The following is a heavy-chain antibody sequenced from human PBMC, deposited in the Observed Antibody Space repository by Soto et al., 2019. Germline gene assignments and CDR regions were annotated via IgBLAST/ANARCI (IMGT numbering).Heavy chain of an antibody. D-gene: IGHD3-3*01. CDR1: GFSLSNYW. CDR3: ARCREGARSGNYGMSV. J-gene: IGHJ6*02. CDR2: IKHDRSGT. Sequence: EVQLVESGGGVVQPGRSLRLSCTASGFSLSNYWIHWVRHLPGKGLVWVSRIKHDRSGTCYAESVIGRFTISRDNAKKSLYLQMQSLRVDATAVCYCARCREGARSGNYGMSVWGQGTTVTVSS. V-gene: IGHV3-74*01.